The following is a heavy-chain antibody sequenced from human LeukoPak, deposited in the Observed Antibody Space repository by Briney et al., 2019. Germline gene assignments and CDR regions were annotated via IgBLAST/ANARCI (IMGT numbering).Heavy chain of an antibody. J-gene: IGHJ3*01. CDR1: GFTFSSYA. D-gene: IGHD3-9*01. V-gene: IGHV3-48*03. CDR2: ISSSGRII. CDR3: ARMNYDILTGYYLRAFDV. Sequence: GGSLRLSCAASGFTFSSYAMSWVRQAPGKGLEWVSHISSSGRIIYYADSVKGRFTISRDNAKNSLYLQMNSLRAEDTAVYYCARMNYDILTGYYLRAFDVWGQGTMVTVSS.